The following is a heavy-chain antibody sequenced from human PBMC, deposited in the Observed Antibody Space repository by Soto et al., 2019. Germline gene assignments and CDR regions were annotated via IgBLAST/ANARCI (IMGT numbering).Heavy chain of an antibody. J-gene: IGHJ4*02. CDR1: GYTFTSYD. Sequence: QVQLVQSGAEVKKPGASVKVSCKASGYTFTSYDINWVRQAPGQGLEWVGWMTPNSGDTGYAQTFQGRVTLTRDTSRSTAYVELSSLTSEDTAVYYCERNLYKTGSFDQWGQGTLVTVSS. D-gene: IGHD1-20*01. CDR2: MTPNSGDT. CDR3: ERNLYKTGSFDQ. V-gene: IGHV1-8*02.